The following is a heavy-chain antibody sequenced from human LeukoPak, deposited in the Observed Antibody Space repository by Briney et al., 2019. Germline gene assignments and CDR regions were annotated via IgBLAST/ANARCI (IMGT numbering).Heavy chain of an antibody. CDR2: INPSGGST. J-gene: IGHJ4*02. D-gene: IGHD5-18*01. Sequence: GSSVKVSCQASGYTLTSYYMHWVRQAPGQGLEWMGIINPSGGSTSYAQKFQGRVTMTRDMSTSTVYMELSSLRSEDTAGYYCAGEGDTAMGTVYDYWGQGTLVTDSS. CDR1: GYTLTSYY. V-gene: IGHV1-46*01. CDR3: AGEGDTAMGTVYDY.